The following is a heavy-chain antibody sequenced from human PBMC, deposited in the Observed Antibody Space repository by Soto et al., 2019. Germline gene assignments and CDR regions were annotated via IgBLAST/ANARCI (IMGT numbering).Heavy chain of an antibody. J-gene: IGHJ4*02. D-gene: IGHD4-17*01. V-gene: IGHV3-21*01. CDR1: GFTFSSYS. CDR2: ISSSSSYI. Sequence: GGSLRLSCAASGFTFSSYSMNWVRQAPGKGLEWVSSISSSSSYIYYADSVKGRFTISRDNAKNSLYLQMNSLRAKDTAVYYCARDPFFSDYGDYKSPYDYWGQGTLVTVSS. CDR3: ARDPFFSDYGDYKSPYDY.